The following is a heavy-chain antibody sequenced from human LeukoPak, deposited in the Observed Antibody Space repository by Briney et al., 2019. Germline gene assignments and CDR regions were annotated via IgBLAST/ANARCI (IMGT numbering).Heavy chain of an antibody. V-gene: IGHV4-59*01. J-gene: IGHJ4*02. D-gene: IGHD3-9*01. CDR1: GGPISSYY. Sequence: SETLSLTCTVSGGPISSYYWSWIRQPPGKGLEWIGYIYYSGSTNYNPSLKSRVTISVDTSKNQFSLKLSSVTAADTAVYYCARAEYDILTGYYQDYWGQGTLVTVSS. CDR3: ARAEYDILTGYYQDY. CDR2: IYYSGST.